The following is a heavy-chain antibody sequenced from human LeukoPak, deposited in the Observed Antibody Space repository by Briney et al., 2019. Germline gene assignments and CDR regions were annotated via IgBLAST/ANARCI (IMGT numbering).Heavy chain of an antibody. CDR1: GFTFSTYA. V-gene: IGHV3-23*01. J-gene: IGHJ4*02. CDR3: AKEGDSSGYYVILCFFDY. Sequence: GGSLRLSCAASGFTFSTYAMSWVRQVPGKGLDWVSAIIGDGGDVTEGGGPTYYADSVKGRFTVSRDNSKNTVYLQMNSLRAEDTAVYFCAKEGDSSGYYVILCFFDYWGQGTLVTVSS. D-gene: IGHD6-19*01. CDR2: IIGDGGDVTEGGGPT.